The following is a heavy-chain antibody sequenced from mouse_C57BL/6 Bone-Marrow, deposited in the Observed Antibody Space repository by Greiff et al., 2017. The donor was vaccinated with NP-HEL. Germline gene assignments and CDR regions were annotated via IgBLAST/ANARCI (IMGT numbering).Heavy chain of an antibody. D-gene: IGHD1-1*01. CDR1: GFNIKDDY. CDR2: IDPENGDT. J-gene: IGHJ2*01. V-gene: IGHV14-4*01. CDR3: TTLGFHYGSSLDY. Sequence: VHVKQSGAELVRPGASVKLSCTASGFNIKDDYMHWVKQRPEQGLEWIGWIDPENGDTEYASKFQGKATITADTSSNTAYLQLSSLTSEDTAVYYCTTLGFHYGSSLDYWGQGTTLTVSS.